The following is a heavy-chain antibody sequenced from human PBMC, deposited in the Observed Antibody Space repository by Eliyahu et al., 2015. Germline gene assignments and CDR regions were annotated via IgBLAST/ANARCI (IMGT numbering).Heavy chain of an antibody. CDR1: GFTFSSXA. J-gene: IGHJ4*02. CDR3: AKRGAVGYCSGGSCYLDY. CDR2: ISGSGGST. D-gene: IGHD2-15*01. Sequence: EVQLLESGGGLVQPGGSLRLSCAASGFTFSSXAMSWVRQAPGKGLEWVSAISGSGGSTYYADSVKGRFTISRDNSKNTLYLQMNSLRAEDTAVYYCAKRGAVGYCSGGSCYLDYWGQGTLVTVSS. V-gene: IGHV3-23*01.